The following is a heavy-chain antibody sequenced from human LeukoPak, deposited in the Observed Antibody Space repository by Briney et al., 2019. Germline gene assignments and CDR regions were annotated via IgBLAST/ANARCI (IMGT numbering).Heavy chain of an antibody. V-gene: IGHV3-15*05. Sequence: GGSLRLSCAASGFTFTDAWMSWVRQPPGKGLEWVGRIKSHTDGATTDYAAPVKHRFTISRDDSRNTLDLQMNSLKTEDTAVYYCTTGGDYDFWSGPIFDYWGQGTLVTVSS. CDR1: GFTFTDAW. CDR3: TTGGDYDFWSGPIFDY. D-gene: IGHD3-3*01. CDR2: IKSHTDGATT. J-gene: IGHJ4*02.